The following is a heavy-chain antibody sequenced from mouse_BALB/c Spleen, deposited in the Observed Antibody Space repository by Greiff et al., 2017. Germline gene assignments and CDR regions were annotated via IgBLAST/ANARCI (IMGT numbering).Heavy chain of an antibody. Sequence: QVQLQQSGAELVRPGTSVKVSCKASGYAFTNYFMDWVKQRPGQGLEWIGWINPGSGGTDYNEKFKGKATMTADKSSSTAYLQLSSLTSDDSAVYFCARKGYAMDYWGQGTSVTVSS. CDR1: GYAFTNYF. CDR3: ARKGYAMDY. J-gene: IGHJ4*01. V-gene: IGHV1-54*01. CDR2: INPGSGGT.